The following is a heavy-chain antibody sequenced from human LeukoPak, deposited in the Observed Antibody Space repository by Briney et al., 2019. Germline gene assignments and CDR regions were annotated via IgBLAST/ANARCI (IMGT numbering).Heavy chain of an antibody. V-gene: IGHV4-59*01. D-gene: IGHD4/OR15-4a*01. Sequence: SETLSVTCTVPGDSISSYYWSWIRQPPGKGLEWIAYMHNGVHTNYNPSLKSRVTISGDTSKNQFSLKLTSVTAADTAVYFCAATIKRDYGDTVLNYWGQGTLVTVSS. CDR1: GDSISSYY. CDR2: MHNGVHT. J-gene: IGHJ4*02. CDR3: AATIKRDYGDTVLNY.